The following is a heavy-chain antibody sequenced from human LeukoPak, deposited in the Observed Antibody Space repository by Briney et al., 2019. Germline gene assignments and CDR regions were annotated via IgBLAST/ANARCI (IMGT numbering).Heavy chain of an antibody. Sequence: PSETLSLTRTVSGGSISVTNHYWGWIRQPPGKGLEWIGSIFYTGDTYYNPSLKSRITMSVDTSKNHFSLNLNSVTASDTAVYYCARQLGAMTTVSSQGDLGACGQGTLDTVSS. V-gene: IGHV4-39*01. CDR2: IFYTGDT. CDR3: ARQLGAMTTVSSQGDLGA. J-gene: IGHJ5*02. CDR1: GGSISVTNHY. D-gene: IGHD4-17*01.